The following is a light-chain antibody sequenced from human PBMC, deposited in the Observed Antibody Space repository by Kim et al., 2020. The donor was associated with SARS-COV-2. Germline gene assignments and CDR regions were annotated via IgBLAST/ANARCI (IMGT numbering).Light chain of an antibody. CDR1: SRDVGGYNY. CDR2: DVS. J-gene: IGLJ2*01. V-gene: IGLV2-14*03. Sequence: GQSITISCTGTSRDVGGYNYVSWYQQHPGKAPKLMIYDVSNRPSGVSTRFSGSKSGNTASLTISGLQAEDEADYYCSSYTSSSTLVFGGGTQLTVL. CDR3: SSYTSSSTLV.